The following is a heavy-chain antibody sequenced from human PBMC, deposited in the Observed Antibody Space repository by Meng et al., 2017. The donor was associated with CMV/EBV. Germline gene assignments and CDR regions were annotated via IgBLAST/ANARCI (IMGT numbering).Heavy chain of an antibody. J-gene: IGHJ5*02. D-gene: IGHD2-2*01. CDR3: AREGDIVVARGWFDP. V-gene: IGHV4-59*01. CDR2: IYYSGST. CDR1: GGTISSYY. Sequence: SETLSLTCTGSGGTISSYYWSWIRQPPGKGLEGIGYIYYSGSTNYNPSLKSRVTISVDTSKNQFSLKLSSVTAADTAVYYCAREGDIVVARGWFDPWGQGTLVTVSS.